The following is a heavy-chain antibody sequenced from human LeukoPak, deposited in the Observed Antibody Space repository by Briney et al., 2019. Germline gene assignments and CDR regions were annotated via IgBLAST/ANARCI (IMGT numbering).Heavy chain of an antibody. Sequence: GGSLRPSCAASGFTFSDYFMDWVRQAPGKGLEWVGRIRKKSNSYTTEYAASVKGRFTFSRDDSKNSLYLQMNSLETEDMAVYSCARVSAITGATDALDFRGQGTMVTVSS. J-gene: IGHJ3*01. V-gene: IGHV3-72*01. D-gene: IGHD1-20*01. CDR1: GFTFSDYF. CDR2: IRKKSNSYTT. CDR3: ARVSAITGATDALDF.